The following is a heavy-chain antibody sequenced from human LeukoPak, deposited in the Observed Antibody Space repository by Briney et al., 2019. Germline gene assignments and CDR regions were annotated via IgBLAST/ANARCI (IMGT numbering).Heavy chain of an antibody. CDR2: INSDGNRR. CDR1: GFTFSNYW. CDR3: VRDSYHYDGSNKLKY. V-gene: IGHV3-74*01. D-gene: IGHD3-22*01. J-gene: IGHJ4*02. Sequence: GGSLRLSCTASGFTFSNYWLYWVRQAPGQGLVWVSRINSDGNRRNYADSVKGRFNISRDNAKSSLFLQMDGLRVEDTAVYYCVRDSYHYDGSNKLKYWGQGTLVTVSS.